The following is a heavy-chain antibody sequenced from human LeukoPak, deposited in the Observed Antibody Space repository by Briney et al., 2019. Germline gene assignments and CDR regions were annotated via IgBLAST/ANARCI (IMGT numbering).Heavy chain of an antibody. J-gene: IGHJ3*02. D-gene: IGHD3-10*01. CDR1: GGSFSGYY. CDR3: AGNLLWFGENAFDI. CDR2: INHSGST. V-gene: IGHV4-34*01. Sequence: SETLSLTCAVYGGSFSGYYWSWIRQPPGKGLEWIGEINHSGSTNYNPSLKSRVTISVDTSKNQFSLKLSSVTAADTAVYYCAGNLLWFGENAFDIWGQGTMVTASS.